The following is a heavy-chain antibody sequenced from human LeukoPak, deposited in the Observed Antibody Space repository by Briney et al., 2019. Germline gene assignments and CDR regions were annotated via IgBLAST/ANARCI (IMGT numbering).Heavy chain of an antibody. V-gene: IGHV3-23*01. CDR2: ISGSGGGT. CDR1: GFTFTAYA. J-gene: IGHJ4*02. CDR3: AKEVGGYTTFDY. Sequence: GGSLRLSCAASGFTFTAYAMSWVRQAPGKGLEGVSAISGSGGGTYYADSVKGRFTISRDNSKNTVYLQMNSLRGEDTAVYYCAKEVGGYTTFDYWGQGTLVTVSS. D-gene: IGHD2-2*02.